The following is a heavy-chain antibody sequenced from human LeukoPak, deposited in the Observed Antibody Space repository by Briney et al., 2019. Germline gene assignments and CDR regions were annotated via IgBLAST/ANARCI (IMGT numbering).Heavy chain of an antibody. Sequence: PSQTLSLTCTVSGGSISSGGYYWGWIRQHPGKCLEWIGYIYYSGSTYYNPSIKSRVTISVDTSKNQFSLKLSSVTAADTAVYYCARLYVSDYYDSSGYFDYWGQGTLVTVSS. CDR3: ARLYVSDYYDSSGYFDY. CDR2: IYYSGST. CDR1: GGSISSGGYY. D-gene: IGHD3-22*01. J-gene: IGHJ4*02. V-gene: IGHV4-31*03.